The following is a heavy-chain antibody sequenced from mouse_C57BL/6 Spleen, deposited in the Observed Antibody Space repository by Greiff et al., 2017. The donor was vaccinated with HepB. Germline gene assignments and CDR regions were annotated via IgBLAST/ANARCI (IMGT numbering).Heavy chain of an antibody. V-gene: IGHV5-4*01. CDR2: ISDGGSYT. CDR1: GFTFSSYA. J-gene: IGHJ2*01. CDR3: AREDYSNFDY. D-gene: IGHD2-5*01. Sequence: EVMLVESGGGLVKPGGSLKLSCAASGFTFSSYAMSWVRQTPEKRLEWVATISDGGSYTYYPDNVKGRFTISRDNAKNHLYLQMSHLKSEDTAMYYCAREDYSNFDYWGQGTTLTVSS.